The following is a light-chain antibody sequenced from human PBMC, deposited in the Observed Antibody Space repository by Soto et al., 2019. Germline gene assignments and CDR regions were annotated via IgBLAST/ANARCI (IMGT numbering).Light chain of an antibody. J-gene: IGKJ4*01. CDR3: QQNNKWPPVT. Sequence: EVVMTQSPATFSVSPGEGVTLSCRASQTISNDLAWYQQKPGQAPRLLIYGASTRATGVPARFSGGGSGTEFTLTISSLQSEDSAFYYCQQNNKWPPVTFGGGTKVDIK. CDR2: GAS. V-gene: IGKV3-15*01. CDR1: QTISND.